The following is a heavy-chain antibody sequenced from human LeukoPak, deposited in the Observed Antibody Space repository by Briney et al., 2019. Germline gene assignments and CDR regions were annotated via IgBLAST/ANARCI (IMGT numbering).Heavy chain of an antibody. CDR1: GFTFSSYS. J-gene: IGHJ6*03. CDR3: AKESHSSSWYLYYYMDV. V-gene: IGHV3-21*01. Sequence: PGGSLILSCAASGFTFSSYSMNWVRQAPGKGLEWVSSISISSSYIYYADSVKGRFTISRDNAKNSLYLQMNSLRAEDTAVYYCAKESHSSSWYLYYYMDVWGKGTTVTVSS. D-gene: IGHD6-13*01. CDR2: ISISSSYI.